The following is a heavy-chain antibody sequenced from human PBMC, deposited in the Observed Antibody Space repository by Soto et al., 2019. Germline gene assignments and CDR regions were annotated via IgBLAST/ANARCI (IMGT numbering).Heavy chain of an antibody. Sequence: EVQLLESGGGLVQPGGSLRLSCAASGFTFSSYAMSWVRQAPGKGLEWVSGISGSGGTTYYADSVKGRFTISRDNSKNALYLQMNSLRAXXXXXXXXXXDGGAALRSVDYXX. V-gene: IGHV3-23*01. CDR3: XXDGGAALRSVDY. CDR1: GFTFSSYA. D-gene: IGHD6-25*01. CDR2: ISGSGGTT. J-gene: IGHJ4*01.